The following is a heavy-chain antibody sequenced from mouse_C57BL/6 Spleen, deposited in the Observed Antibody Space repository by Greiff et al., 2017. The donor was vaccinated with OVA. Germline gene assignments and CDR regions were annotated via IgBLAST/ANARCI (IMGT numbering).Heavy chain of an antibody. J-gene: IGHJ2*01. V-gene: IGHV1-63*01. CDR2: IYPGGGYT. CDR1: GYTFTNYW. CDR3: ARSHYDGYYGDY. Sequence: QVQLQQSGAELVRPGTSVKMSCKASGYTFTNYWIGWAKQRPGYGLEWIGDIYPGGGYTNYHEQFKGKATLTADKSSSTAYMQFSRLTSEDSAIYYCARSHYDGYYGDYWGKGTTRTVSS. D-gene: IGHD2-3*01.